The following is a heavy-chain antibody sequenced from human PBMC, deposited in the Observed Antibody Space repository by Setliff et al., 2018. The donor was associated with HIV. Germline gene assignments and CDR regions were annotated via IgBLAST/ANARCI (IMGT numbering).Heavy chain of an antibody. CDR2: VSYTGTT. CDR1: YATLSTADYY. J-gene: IGHJ4*02. CDR3: ARQSTTSRDFDS. Sequence: SETLSLTCTASYATLSTADYYWTWIRQPPGKGLEWIGFVSYTGTTRYSPSLRSRISISIDASKNKFSLQLSSVTAADTAVHYCARQSTTSRDFDSWGQGTLVTVSS. D-gene: IGHD2-2*01. V-gene: IGHV4-30-4*01.